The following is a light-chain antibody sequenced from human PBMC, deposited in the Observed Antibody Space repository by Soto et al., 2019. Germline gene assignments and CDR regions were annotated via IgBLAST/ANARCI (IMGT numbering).Light chain of an antibody. CDR1: QSVTSN. CDR3: QQYNNWPQT. Sequence: VMTQSPATLSVSPGDIATLSCRASQSVTSNLAWYQHKPGQAPRLLIYSSSTRAAGIPARFGGSGSGTEFTFSISSLQSEDFAVYYSQQYNNWPQTFGQGTRWIS. J-gene: IGKJ1*01. V-gene: IGKV3-15*01. CDR2: SSS.